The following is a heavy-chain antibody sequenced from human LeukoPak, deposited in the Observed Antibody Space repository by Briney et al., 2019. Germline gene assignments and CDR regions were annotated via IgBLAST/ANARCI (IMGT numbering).Heavy chain of an antibody. V-gene: IGHV1-18*01. CDR1: GYTFTSYG. CDR3: ARDIQAQWEPEPNFDY. Sequence: ASVKVSCKASGYTFTSYGISWVRQAPGQGLEWMGWISAYNGNTIYAQKLQGRVTMTTDTSTSTAYMELRSLRSDDTAVYYCARDIQAQWEPEPNFDYWGQGTLVTVSS. D-gene: IGHD1-26*01. CDR2: ISAYNGNT. J-gene: IGHJ4*02.